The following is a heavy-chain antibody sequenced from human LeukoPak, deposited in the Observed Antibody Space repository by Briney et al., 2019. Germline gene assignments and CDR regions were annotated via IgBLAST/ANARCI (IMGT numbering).Heavy chain of an antibody. V-gene: IGHV4-59*08. J-gene: IGHJ3*02. CDR1: GGSISSYY. CDR2: IYYSGST. CDR3: ARQEEQWLVPPGAFDI. D-gene: IGHD6-19*01. Sequence: SETLSLTCTVSGGSISSYYWSWIRQPPGKGLEWIGYIYYSGSTNYNPSLKGRVTISVDTSKNQFSLKLSSVTAADTAVYYCARQEEQWLVPPGAFDIWGQGTMVTVSS.